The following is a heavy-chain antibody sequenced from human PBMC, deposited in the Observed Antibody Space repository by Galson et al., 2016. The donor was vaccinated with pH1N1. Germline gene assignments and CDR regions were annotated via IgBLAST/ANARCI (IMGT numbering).Heavy chain of an antibody. CDR2: IYPGGSVT. CDR3: ARQDDFGDYRGDAFDI. J-gene: IGHJ3*02. Sequence: QSGAEVKKPGESLKISCKGSGYSFSNYWIGWVRQMPGKGLEWVGIIYPGGSVTRYSPPFQGQVTISIDKSINNAYLQWSSLKASDTAMYYCARQDDFGDYRGDAFDIWGQGTMVIVSS. CDR1: GYSFSNYW. D-gene: IGHD4-17*01. V-gene: IGHV5-51*01.